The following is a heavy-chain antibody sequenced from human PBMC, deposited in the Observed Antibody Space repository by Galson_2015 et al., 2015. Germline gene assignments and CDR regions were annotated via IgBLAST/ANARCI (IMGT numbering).Heavy chain of an antibody. Sequence: QSGAEVTKPGESLQISCKGSGYSFPTYWVAWVRQMPGKGLEWMGIIYRGDSDTRYSPSFQGQVTISADKSISSAYLQWSSLKSSDTAMYYCAILYSSGWYSAFDYWGQGTLVTVSS. J-gene: IGHJ4*02. CDR3: AILYSSGWYSAFDY. CDR2: IYRGDSDT. V-gene: IGHV5-51*01. CDR1: GYSFPTYW. D-gene: IGHD6-19*01.